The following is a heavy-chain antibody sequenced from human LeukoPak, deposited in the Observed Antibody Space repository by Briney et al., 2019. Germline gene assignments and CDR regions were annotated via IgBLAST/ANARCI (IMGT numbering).Heavy chain of an antibody. V-gene: IGHV3-53*04. CDR2: IYSGGST. D-gene: IGHD2-8*01. CDR1: GFTVSSNY. CDR3: ARDLSGVNPFDY. Sequence: GGSLRLSCAVSGFTVSSNYMSWVRQPPGKGLEWVSVIYSGGSTYYADSVKGRFTISRHDSRDTLYLQRNSLRVEDTAVYYCARDLSGVNPFDYWGQGTLVTVSS. J-gene: IGHJ4*02.